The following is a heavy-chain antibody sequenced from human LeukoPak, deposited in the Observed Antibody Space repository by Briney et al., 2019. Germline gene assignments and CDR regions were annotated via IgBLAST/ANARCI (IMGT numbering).Heavy chain of an antibody. CDR1: GYTFTSYY. CDR2: INPNSGGT. J-gene: IGHJ4*02. V-gene: IGHV1-2*02. D-gene: IGHD3-22*01. Sequence: ASVKVSCKASGYTFTSYYMHWVRQAPGQGLEWRGGINPNSGGTNYAQKFQGRVTITRDASISTAYMQLSRLRSCDTAAYYCSIYPYYSDSSGYQDYRGRGTLVTVSS. CDR3: SIYPYYSDSSGYQDY.